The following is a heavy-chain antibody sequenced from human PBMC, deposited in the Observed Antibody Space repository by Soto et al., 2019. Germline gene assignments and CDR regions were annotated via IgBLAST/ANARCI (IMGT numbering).Heavy chain of an antibody. V-gene: IGHV1-69*06. CDR1: GGVFSLYG. Sequence: QVQLVQSGAEVKRPGSSVRVSCKASGGVFSLYGFSWVRQVPGHGPEWVGGVLPISGTANYAEKYQGRVTLTVDKSTSTGYMELNSLTYEDTAVYYCASTGEAPEVDGSGRGDAFDIWGPGTKVTVSA. CDR3: ASTGEAPEVDGSGRGDAFDI. D-gene: IGHD1-26*01. CDR2: VLPISGTA. J-gene: IGHJ3*02.